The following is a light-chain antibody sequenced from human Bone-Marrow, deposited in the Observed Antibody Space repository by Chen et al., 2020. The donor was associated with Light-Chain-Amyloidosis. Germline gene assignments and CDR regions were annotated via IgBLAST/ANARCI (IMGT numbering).Light chain of an antibody. CDR2: DVS. J-gene: IGKJ3*01. V-gene: IGKV1-33*01. CDR1: QDISNY. CDR3: QQFDNLPIT. Sequence: DIQMPQSPSSLSASIGDRVTITCQASQDISNYLNWYQQKPGKAPKLLISDVSKLQTGVPSRFSGSGSGTDFTFTISSLQPEDTATYSCQQFDNLPITFGPGTKVDIK.